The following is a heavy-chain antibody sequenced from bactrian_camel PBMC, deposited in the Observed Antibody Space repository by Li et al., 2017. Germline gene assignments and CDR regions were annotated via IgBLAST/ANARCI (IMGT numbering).Heavy chain of an antibody. Sequence: GGGSVQAGGSLRLSCVLSGAPSSSLKCMGWFRQALGREREGVARIDSRGTTEYVDSVKGRFTVFKGNAGKTLYLQMNNLRPEDTAQYYCAAEYARLGYGGYWYCPDGEYRYWGQGTQVTVS. J-gene: IGHJ4*01. CDR2: IDSRGTT. CDR3: AAEYARLGYGGYWYCPDGEYRY. CDR1: GAPSSSLKC. V-gene: IGHV3S53*01. D-gene: IGHD3*01.